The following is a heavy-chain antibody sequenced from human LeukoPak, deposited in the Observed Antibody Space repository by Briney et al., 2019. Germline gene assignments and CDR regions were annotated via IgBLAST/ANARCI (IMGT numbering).Heavy chain of an antibody. J-gene: IGHJ4*02. CDR3: ARIEYSSSSGFDY. Sequence: ASVKVSCKASGYTFTIYAMHWVRQAPGQRLEWMGWINAGNGNTKYTQKFQGRVTITRDTSASTAYMELSSLRSEDTAVYYCARIEYSSSSGFDYWGQGTLVTVSS. V-gene: IGHV1-3*01. CDR2: INAGNGNT. CDR1: GYTFTIYA. D-gene: IGHD6-6*01.